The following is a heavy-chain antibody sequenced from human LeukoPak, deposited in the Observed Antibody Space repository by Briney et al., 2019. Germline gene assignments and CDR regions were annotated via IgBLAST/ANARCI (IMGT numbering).Heavy chain of an antibody. CDR1: GYTFTSYD. Sequence: ASVKVSCKASGYTFTSYDINWVRQATGQGLEWMGWMNPNSGNTGYAQKFQGRVTITRNTSISTAYMELSSLRAEDTAVYYCARTRCPTDYSNCHLDYWGQGTLVTVSS. D-gene: IGHD4-11*01. V-gene: IGHV1-8*03. CDR2: MNPNSGNT. CDR3: ARTRCPTDYSNCHLDY. J-gene: IGHJ4*02.